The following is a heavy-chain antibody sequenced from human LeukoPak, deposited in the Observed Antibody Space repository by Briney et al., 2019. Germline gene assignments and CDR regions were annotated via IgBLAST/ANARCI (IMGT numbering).Heavy chain of an antibody. J-gene: IGHJ4*02. Sequence: GSSLRLYCAASGFTFSTHWKSWVPPAPGKGLEGVANMKQDGSEIYYVDSVKGRFTISRDNAKNSLYLRMNGLRAEDTAVYYCATEGPGCGSTSCLGDFWGQGTLVTVSS. CDR3: ATEGPGCGSTSCLGDF. CDR1: GFTFSTHW. CDR2: MKQDGSEI. D-gene: IGHD2-2*01. V-gene: IGHV3-7*01.